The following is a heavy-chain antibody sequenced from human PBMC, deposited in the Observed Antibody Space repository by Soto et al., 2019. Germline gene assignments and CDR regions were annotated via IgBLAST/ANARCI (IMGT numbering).Heavy chain of an antibody. V-gene: IGHV1-18*01. J-gene: IGHJ6*02. CDR3: ARDQPTSIYYYGMDV. CDR1: GYTFTSYG. Sequence: QVQLVQSGAEVKKPGASVKVSCKASGYTFTSYGISWVRQAPGQGLEWMGWISAYNGNTNYAQKLQGRVTMTTDTSXXTAYMELRSLRSDDTAVYYCARDQPTSIYYYGMDVWGQGTTVTVSS. D-gene: IGHD2-2*01. CDR2: ISAYNGNT.